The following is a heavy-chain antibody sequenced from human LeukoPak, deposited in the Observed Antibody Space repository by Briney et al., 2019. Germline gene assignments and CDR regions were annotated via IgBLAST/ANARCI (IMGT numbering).Heavy chain of an antibody. CDR1: GGSFSGYY. D-gene: IGHD4-17*01. CDR3: ARGGDDYGDYNWFDP. J-gene: IGHJ5*02. Sequence: SETLSLTCAVYGGSFSGYYLSWIRQPPGKGLEWIGDINHSGSTNYNPSLKSRVTISVDTSKNQFSLKLSSVTAADTAVYYCARGGDDYGDYNWFDPWGQGTLVTVSS. CDR2: INHSGST. V-gene: IGHV4-34*01.